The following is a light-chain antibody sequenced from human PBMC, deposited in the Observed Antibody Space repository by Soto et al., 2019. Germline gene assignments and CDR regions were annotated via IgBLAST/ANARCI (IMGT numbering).Light chain of an antibody. CDR2: DNN. CDR1: GSNIGSNS. CDR3: GTWESYLSVGV. J-gene: IGLJ2*01. Sequence: QSVLTQPSSVSAAPGQTVTISCSGSGSNIGSNSVSWYQQVPGTAPKLLLYDNNKRPSGIPDRFFGSKSGTSATLGITGLQTADEADYYCGTWESYLSVGVFGGGTKLTVL. V-gene: IGLV1-51*01.